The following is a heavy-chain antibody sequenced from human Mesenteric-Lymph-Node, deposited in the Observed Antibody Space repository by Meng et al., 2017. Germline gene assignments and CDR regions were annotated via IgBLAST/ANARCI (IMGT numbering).Heavy chain of an antibody. V-gene: IGHV4-4*02. CDR1: CGSITNRNL. CDR2: VYLGGTI. CDR3: ASFPPPEKQWLVTNY. D-gene: IGHD6-19*01. J-gene: IGHJ4*02. Sequence: QVQLQQSGPSLVEPSGTLSLTCTVSCGSITNRNLWSWVRLPPRKGLEWIGEVYLGGTIHHHPSLQSRVTISLDKAKDHLSLKLASVTAADTAVYYCASFPPPEKQWLVTNYWGQGTLVTVSS.